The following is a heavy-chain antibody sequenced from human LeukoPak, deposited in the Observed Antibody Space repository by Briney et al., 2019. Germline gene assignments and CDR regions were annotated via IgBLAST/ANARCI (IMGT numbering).Heavy chain of an antibody. J-gene: IGHJ4*02. D-gene: IGHD5-18*01. Sequence: GGSLRLSCAASGSTFSRYAMSWVRQAPGKGLEWLSAISESDGSTYYADSVKGRFTISRDNSKNTLYLQMDGLGADDTAVYFCAKDISQGYTFGSIEEDYWGQGTLVTVSS. CDR3: AKDISQGYTFGSIEEDY. CDR1: GSTFSRYA. V-gene: IGHV3-23*01. CDR2: ISESDGST.